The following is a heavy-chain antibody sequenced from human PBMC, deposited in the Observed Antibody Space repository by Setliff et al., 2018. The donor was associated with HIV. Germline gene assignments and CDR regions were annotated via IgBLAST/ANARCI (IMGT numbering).Heavy chain of an antibody. V-gene: IGHV4-39*01. CDR2: IYYSGNT. D-gene: IGHD7-27*01. CDR3: ARQGRPGDFDS. CDR1: GGSLSSSNYH. Sequence: TSETLSLTCTVSGGSLSSSNYHCGWIRQPPGKGLEWIGSIYYSGNTYYNPSLKSRVTISGDTSKKQFFLKLRAVTAADSAVYYCARQGRPGDFDSWGQGTLVTSPQ. J-gene: IGHJ4*02.